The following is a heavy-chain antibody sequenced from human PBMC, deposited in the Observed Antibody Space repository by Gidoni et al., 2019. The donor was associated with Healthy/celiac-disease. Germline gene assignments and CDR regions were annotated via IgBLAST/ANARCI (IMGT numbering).Heavy chain of an antibody. CDR1: GFTFRSYA. D-gene: IGHD5-18*01. V-gene: IGHV3-30*01. CDR3: ARDTAMGSEWQYYYYYGMDV. Sequence: QVQLVESGGGVVQPGRSLRLSCAASGFTFRSYAMHWVRQAPGKGLEWVAVISYDGSNKYYADSVKGRFTISRDNSKNTLYLQMNSLRAEDTAVYYCARDTAMGSEWQYYYYYGMDVWGQGTTVTVSS. CDR2: ISYDGSNK. J-gene: IGHJ6*02.